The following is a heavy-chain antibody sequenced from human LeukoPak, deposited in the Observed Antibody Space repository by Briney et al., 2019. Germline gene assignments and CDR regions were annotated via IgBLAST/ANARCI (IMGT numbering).Heavy chain of an antibody. J-gene: IGHJ5*02. V-gene: IGHV1-2*02. CDR3: ARGWGNWNTVWFDP. CDR1: GYTFTGYY. CDR2: INPNSGGT. D-gene: IGHD1-1*01. Sequence: ASVKVSCKASGYTFTGYYMHWVRQAPGQGLEWMGWINPNSGGTNYAQKFQGRVTMTRDTSISTAYMEVRSLRSDDTAVYYCARGWGNWNTVWFDPWGQGTLVTVSS.